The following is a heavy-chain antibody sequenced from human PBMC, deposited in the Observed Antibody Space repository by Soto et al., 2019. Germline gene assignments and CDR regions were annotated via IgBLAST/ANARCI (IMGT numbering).Heavy chain of an antibody. J-gene: IGHJ4*02. CDR3: ARDWCGFDY. V-gene: IGHV1-18*01. CDR1: GYTFTSYG. CDR2: INPYNGNT. Sequence: QVQLVQSGAEVKKPGASVKVSCKASGYTFTSYGISWVRQAPGQGLEWMGWINPYNGNTNYAQKLQGRVTMTTDTSKRTAYKELRSLCSADTAVYYCARDWCGFDYWGQGTLVTVSS. D-gene: IGHD2-8*01.